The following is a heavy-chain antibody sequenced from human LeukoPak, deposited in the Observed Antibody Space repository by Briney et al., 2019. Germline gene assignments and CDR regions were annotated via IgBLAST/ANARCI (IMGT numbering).Heavy chain of an antibody. V-gene: IGHV3-21*01. CDR1: GFTFINYN. CDR2: ISSTSDYI. D-gene: IGHD3-9*01. J-gene: IGHJ5*02. CDR3: ARLIDYDNRPPTRWFDP. Sequence: GGSLRLSCAASGFTFINYNLNWIRQAPGKGLEWVSSISSTSDYIYYANSVRGRFTMSRDNAKNSVYLQMNSLRAEDTAVYYCARLIDYDNRPPTRWFDPWGQGTLVTVSS.